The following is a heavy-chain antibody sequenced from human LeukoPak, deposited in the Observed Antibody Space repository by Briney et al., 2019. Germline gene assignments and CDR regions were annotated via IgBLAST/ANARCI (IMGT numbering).Heavy chain of an antibody. CDR3: ARGGIKTIFGVVMYYYYYMDV. Sequence: SETLSLTCAVYGGSFSGYYWSWIRQPPGKGLEWIGEINHRGSTNYNPSLKSRVTISVDTSKNQFSLKLSSVTAADTAVYYCARGGIKTIFGVVMYYYYYMDVWGKGTTVTVSS. J-gene: IGHJ6*03. V-gene: IGHV4-34*01. CDR2: INHRGST. CDR1: GGSFSGYY. D-gene: IGHD3-3*01.